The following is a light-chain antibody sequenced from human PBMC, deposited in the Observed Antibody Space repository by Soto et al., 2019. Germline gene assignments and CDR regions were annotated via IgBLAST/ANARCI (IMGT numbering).Light chain of an antibody. J-gene: IGLJ3*02. V-gene: IGLV3-10*01. CDR1: ALPEKS. CDR2: EDT. CDR3: YSTDSSGRHRV. Sequence: SSELTQPPSVSVSPGQTARITCSGDALPEKSAYWFQQKSGQAPVLVIYEDTSRPSGIPERYSGSTSGTVATLTITGAQVEDEADYFCYSTDSSGRHRVFGGGTKLTVL.